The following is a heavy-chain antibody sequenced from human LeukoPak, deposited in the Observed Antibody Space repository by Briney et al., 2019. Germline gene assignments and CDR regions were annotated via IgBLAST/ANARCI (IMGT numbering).Heavy chain of an antibody. CDR3: AKDFLPYDDDAFDI. V-gene: IGHV3-21*04. CDR1: GFTFSSYS. J-gene: IGHJ3*02. Sequence: GGSLRLSCAASGFTFSSYSMNWVRQAPGKGLEWVSSISSSSSYIYYADSVKGRFTISRDNAKNSLYLQMKSLRAEDTAVYYCAKDFLPYDDDAFDIWGQGTMVTVSS. D-gene: IGHD3-16*01. CDR2: ISSSSSYI.